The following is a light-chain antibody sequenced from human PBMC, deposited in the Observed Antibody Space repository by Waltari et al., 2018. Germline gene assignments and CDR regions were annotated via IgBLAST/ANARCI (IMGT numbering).Light chain of an antibody. V-gene: IGLV2-8*01. CDR2: EIE. Sequence: QSALTQFPSASGSPGQSVTLSCTGPSSDFGRYNYASWYQHHPGKAPKLMIYEIEKRPSGVPDRFSGSMSGNTASLTVSGLQAEDEADYYCSSYIGTNNWVFGGGTKLTVL. CDR3: SSYIGTNNWV. CDR1: SSDFGRYNY. J-gene: IGLJ3*02.